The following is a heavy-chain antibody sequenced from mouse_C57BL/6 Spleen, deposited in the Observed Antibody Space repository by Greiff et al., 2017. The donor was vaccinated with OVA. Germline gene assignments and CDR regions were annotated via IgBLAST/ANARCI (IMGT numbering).Heavy chain of an antibody. J-gene: IGHJ2*01. CDR2: ISSGGSYP. Sequence: DVMLVESGGDLVKPGGSLKLSCAASGFTFSSYGMSWVRQTPDKRLEWVATISSGGSYPYYPDSVKGRFTISRDNAKNTLYLQMRSLKSEDTAMYYCARQEGGVDYWGQGTTLTVSS. CDR3: ARQEGGVDY. CDR1: GFTFSSYG. V-gene: IGHV5-6*02.